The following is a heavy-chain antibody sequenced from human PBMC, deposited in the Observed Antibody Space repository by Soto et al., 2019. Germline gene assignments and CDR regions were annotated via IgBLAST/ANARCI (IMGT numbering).Heavy chain of an antibody. Sequence: QVPLVESGGGVVQPGRSLRLSCAASGFTFSSYGMHWVRQAPGKGLEWVALISYDGSNKYYADSVKGRFTISRDNSKTTLYLQMNSLRTEDTAVDYCAKDLGHGGRGAFEIWGQGTMVTVSS. D-gene: IGHD7-27*01. J-gene: IGHJ3*02. CDR1: GFTFSSYG. CDR2: ISYDGSNK. V-gene: IGHV3-30*18. CDR3: AKDLGHGGRGAFEI.